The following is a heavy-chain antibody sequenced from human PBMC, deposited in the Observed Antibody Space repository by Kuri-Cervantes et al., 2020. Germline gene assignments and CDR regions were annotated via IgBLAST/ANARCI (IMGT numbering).Heavy chain of an antibody. J-gene: IGHJ4*02. CDR3: ARHLKDCTNVVCPYYFDY. CDR2: IYPGDSDT. CDR1: GYSFTSYW. D-gene: IGHD2-8*01. V-gene: IGHV5-51*01. Sequence: GESLKISCKGSGYSFTSYWIGWVRQMPGKGLEWMGIIYPGDSDTRYSPSFQGQVTISADKSISTAYLQWSSLKASDTAMYYCARHLKDCTNVVCPYYFDYWGQGTLVTVSS.